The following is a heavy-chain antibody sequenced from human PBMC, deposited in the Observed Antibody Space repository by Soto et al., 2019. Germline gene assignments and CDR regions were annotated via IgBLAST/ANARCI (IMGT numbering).Heavy chain of an antibody. Sequence: SETLSLTCPVSGGSISSGGYSWSWVRQPPGKGLEWIGYIYHSGGTYYNPSLKSRVTISVGRSKNQFSLKLSSVTAADTAVYYCARGVVVVAATPSYYFDYWGQGTLVTVSS. CDR3: ARGVVVVAATPSYYFDY. CDR1: GGSISSGGYS. J-gene: IGHJ4*02. CDR2: IYHSGGT. D-gene: IGHD2-15*01. V-gene: IGHV4-30-2*01.